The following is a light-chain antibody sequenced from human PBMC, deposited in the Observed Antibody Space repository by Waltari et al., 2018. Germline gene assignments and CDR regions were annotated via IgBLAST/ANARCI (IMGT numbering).Light chain of an antibody. V-gene: IGLV2-23*02. CDR1: GSDVGSYNL. Sequence: QSALTQPASVSGSPGQSITISCSGTGSDVGSYNLVSWYQQHPGKAPKLIIYEVNMRRSGVAVRFAGSKSGVTASLTISWLQAEDEAFYFCCSFATNSIVIFGGVTKLTVL. CDR2: EVN. CDR3: CSFATNSIVI. J-gene: IGLJ2*01.